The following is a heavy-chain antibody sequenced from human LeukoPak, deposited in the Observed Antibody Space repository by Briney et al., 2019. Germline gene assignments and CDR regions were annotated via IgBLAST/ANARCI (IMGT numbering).Heavy chain of an antibody. V-gene: IGHV3-21*04. CDR2: ISSSSSYI. D-gene: IGHD6-19*01. CDR1: GFTVSSNY. J-gene: IGHJ4*02. Sequence: TGGSLRLSCAASGFTVSSNYMNWVRQAPGKGLEWVSSISSSSSYIYYADSVKGRFTISRDNAKNSLYLQMNSLRAEDTALYYCAKEAVAGTVDYWGQGTLVTVSS. CDR3: AKEAVAGTVDY.